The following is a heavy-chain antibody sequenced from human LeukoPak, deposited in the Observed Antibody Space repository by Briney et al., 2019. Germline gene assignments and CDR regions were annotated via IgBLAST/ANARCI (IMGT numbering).Heavy chain of an antibody. CDR1: GFTFSNAW. CDR3: TTDGVGVEGATYDN. D-gene: IGHD1-26*01. V-gene: IGHV3-15*01. Sequence: GGSLRLSCAASGFTFSNAWMSWVRQAPGKGLEWVGRIKSKTDGGTTDYAAPVKGRFTVSRDDSKNTLYLQMNSLKTEDTAVYYCTTDGVGVEGATYDNWGQGTLVSVSS. CDR2: IKSKTDGGTT. J-gene: IGHJ4*02.